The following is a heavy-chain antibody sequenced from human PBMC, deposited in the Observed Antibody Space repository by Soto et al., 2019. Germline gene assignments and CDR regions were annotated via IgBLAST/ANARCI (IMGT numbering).Heavy chain of an antibody. CDR1: GFTFTTYC. CDR2: ISNDGVHT. Sequence: GGSLRLSCVGSGFTFTTYCLHWVRQAPGKGLEYLSAISNDGVHTYYANSVKDRFTISRDNSKDTVYLQMNSLRAEDTAVYYCAKLGTTVVTPTLDYWGQGTLVTVSS. D-gene: IGHD4-17*01. J-gene: IGHJ4*02. V-gene: IGHV3-64*01. CDR3: AKLGTTVVTPTLDY.